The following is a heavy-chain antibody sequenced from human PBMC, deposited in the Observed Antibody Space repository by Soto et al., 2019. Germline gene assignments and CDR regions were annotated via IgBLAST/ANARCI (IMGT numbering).Heavy chain of an antibody. Sequence: SETLSLTCTVSGGSISSYYWSWIRQPPGKGLEWIGYIYYSGSTNYNPSLKSRVTISVDTSKNQFSLKLSSVTAADTAVYYCARHIGTNWFDPWGQGTLVTVSS. D-gene: IGHD1-1*01. V-gene: IGHV4-59*08. J-gene: IGHJ5*02. CDR3: ARHIGTNWFDP. CDR2: IYYSGST. CDR1: GGSISSYY.